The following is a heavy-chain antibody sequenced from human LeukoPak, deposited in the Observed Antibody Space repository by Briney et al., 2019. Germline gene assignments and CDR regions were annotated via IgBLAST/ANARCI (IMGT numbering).Heavy chain of an antibody. CDR3: ARVDIVVVPAAMICFAP. Sequence: ASVKVSCKASGYTFTSYGISWVRQAPGQGLEWMGWISAYNGNTNYAQKLQGRVTMTTNTSTSTAYMELRSLRSDDTAVYYCARVDIVVVPAAMICFAPGGQEPRDTVS. V-gene: IGHV1-18*01. D-gene: IGHD2-2*01. CDR1: GYTFTSYG. J-gene: IGHJ5*02. CDR2: ISAYNGNT.